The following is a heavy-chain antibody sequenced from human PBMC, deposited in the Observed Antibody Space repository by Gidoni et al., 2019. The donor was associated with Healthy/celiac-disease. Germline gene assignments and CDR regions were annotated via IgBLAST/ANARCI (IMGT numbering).Heavy chain of an antibody. V-gene: IGHV1-2*02. CDR1: GYTLTGYY. CDR2: INPNSGGT. CDR3: ARCLDIVVVVAVCDAFDI. J-gene: IGHJ3*02. D-gene: IGHD2-15*01. Sequence: QMQLVQSAAEVKKPGASVKVSCKPSGYTLTGYYMPWVRQAPGQGLEWMGWINPNSGGTNYAQKFQGRGTMTRDTSISTAYMELSRLRSDDTAVYYCARCLDIVVVVAVCDAFDIWGQGTMVTVSS.